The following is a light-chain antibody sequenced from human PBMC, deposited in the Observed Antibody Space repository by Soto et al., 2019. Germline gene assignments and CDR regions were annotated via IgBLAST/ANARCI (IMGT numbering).Light chain of an antibody. J-gene: IGLJ1*01. CDR2: EVS. CDR1: SFDVGGYNY. CDR3: SAYAGSPYLYV. V-gene: IGLV2-8*01. Sequence: QSALTQPPSASGSPGQSVTISCTGTSFDVGGYNYVSWYQQHPGKAPQVLMYEVSKRASGVPDSFSGSKSGNTASLTVSGLQAEDEADYYCSAYAGSPYLYVFGSGTKVTVL.